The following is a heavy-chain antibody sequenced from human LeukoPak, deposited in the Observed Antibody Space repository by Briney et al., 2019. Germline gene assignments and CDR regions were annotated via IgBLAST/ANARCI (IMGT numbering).Heavy chain of an antibody. D-gene: IGHD3-22*01. CDR1: GFTFDDYA. V-gene: IGHV3-53*01. J-gene: IGHJ4*02. CDR3: ARGEDYYDSSGYYHLFDY. CDR2: IYSGGST. Sequence: PGGSLRLSCAASGFTFDDYAMHWVRQAPGKGLEWVSVIYSGGSTYYADSVKGRFTISRDNSKNTLYLQMNSLRAEDTAVYYCARGEDYYDSSGYYHLFDYWGQGTLVTVSS.